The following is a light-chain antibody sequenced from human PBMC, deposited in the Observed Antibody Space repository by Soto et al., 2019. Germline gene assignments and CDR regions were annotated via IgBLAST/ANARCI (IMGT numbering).Light chain of an antibody. J-gene: IGLJ2*01. V-gene: IGLV1-44*01. CDR2: SNN. CDR3: AAWDDSLNGL. Sequence: QSVLTRPPSASATPGQRVTISCSGSSSNIGSNSVNWYQQLPGTAPKLLIHSNNQRPSGVPDRFSGSRSGTSASLAISGLQSEDEADYYCAAWDDSLNGLFGGGTKLTVL. CDR1: SSNIGSNS.